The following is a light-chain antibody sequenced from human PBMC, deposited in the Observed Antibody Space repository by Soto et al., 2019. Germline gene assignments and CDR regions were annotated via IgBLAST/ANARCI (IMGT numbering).Light chain of an antibody. V-gene: IGKV1-27*01. Sequence: DIQMTQSPSSLSASVGDRVTITCRASQGIRNYLAWYQQKPGKVPKLLIYAASTLQSGVPSRFSGSASGTDFTLTISSLRPEDVATYYCQNYNSAPFTFGPGTKVDIK. CDR3: QNYNSAPFT. J-gene: IGKJ3*01. CDR1: QGIRNY. CDR2: AAS.